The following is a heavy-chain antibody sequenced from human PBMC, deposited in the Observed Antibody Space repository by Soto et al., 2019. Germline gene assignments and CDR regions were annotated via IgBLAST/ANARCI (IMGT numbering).Heavy chain of an antibody. J-gene: IGHJ4*02. CDR3: ARGVPSNAKFDF. CDR1: GGSFSDSA. Sequence: QVRLVQSGAEVKQPGSSVKVSCKASGGSFSDSALNWVRQVPGQRLEWMGGIIPMLGAPNYAQKFKARVTSTADKSTKTASMDLSSMSSEDTAVYYCARGVPSNAKFDFWGQGTLITVSS. V-gene: IGHV1-69*06. CDR2: IIPMLGAP. D-gene: IGHD3-10*01.